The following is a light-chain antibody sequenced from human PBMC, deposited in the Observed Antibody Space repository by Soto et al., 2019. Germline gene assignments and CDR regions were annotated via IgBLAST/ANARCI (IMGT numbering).Light chain of an antibody. CDR3: QQYSNLPPFT. CDR2: GAS. Sequence: EIVMTHSPATLSVSPGERATLSCRASQSVSNNLAWYQQKPGQAPRLLIYGASTRATGIPDRFSGSGSGTEFTLTISSLQSEDFAVYYCQQYSNLPPFTFGPGTKVDIK. CDR1: QSVSNN. J-gene: IGKJ3*01. V-gene: IGKV3-15*01.